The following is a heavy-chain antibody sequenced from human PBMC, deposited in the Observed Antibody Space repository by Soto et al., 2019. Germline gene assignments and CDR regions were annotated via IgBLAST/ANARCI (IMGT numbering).Heavy chain of an antibody. Sequence: QVQLVESEGGVVQPGRSLRLSCAASGFTFSSYGMHWVRQAPGKGLEWVAVISHEGSNKYYADSVKGRLTISRDNSKNTLYLQMNSLRPEDTAVYSCAKDRVSNWYFSDMVVWGQGTTVTVSS. D-gene: IGHD4-4*01. CDR2: ISHEGSNK. CDR1: GFTFSSYG. V-gene: IGHV3-30*18. J-gene: IGHJ6*02. CDR3: AKDRVSNWYFSDMVV.